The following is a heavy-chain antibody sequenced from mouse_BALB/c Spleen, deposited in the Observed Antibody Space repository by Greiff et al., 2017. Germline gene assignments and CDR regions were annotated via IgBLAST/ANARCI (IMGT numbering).Heavy chain of an antibody. CDR1: GFTFSDYY. V-gene: IGHV5-4*02. CDR3: ARDYYGSSPFAY. CDR2: ISAGGSYT. Sequence: EVMLVESGGGLVKPGGSLKLSCAASGFTFSDYYMYWVRQTPEKRLEWVATISAGGSYTYYPDSVKGRFTISRDNAKNNLYLQMSSLKSEDTAMYYCARDYYGSSPFAYWGQGTLVTVSA. D-gene: IGHD1-1*01. J-gene: IGHJ3*01.